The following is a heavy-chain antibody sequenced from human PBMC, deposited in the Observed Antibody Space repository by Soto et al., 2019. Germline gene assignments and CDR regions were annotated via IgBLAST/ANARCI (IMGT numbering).Heavy chain of an antibody. J-gene: IGHJ4*02. Sequence: SETLSLTCTVSCGSVSSGSYYWSWIRQPPGKGLEWIGYIYYSGSTNYNPSLKSRVTISVDTSKNQFSLKLSSVTAADTAVYYCARADYYGSGNNWGQGTLVTVSS. D-gene: IGHD3-10*01. V-gene: IGHV4-61*01. CDR3: ARADYYGSGNN. CDR2: IYYSGST. CDR1: CGSVSSGSYY.